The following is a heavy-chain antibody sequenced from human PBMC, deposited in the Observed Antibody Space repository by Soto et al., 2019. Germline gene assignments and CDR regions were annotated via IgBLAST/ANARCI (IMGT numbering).Heavy chain of an antibody. V-gene: IGHV1-3*01. Sequence: QVQLVQSGAEVKKPGASVKVSCKASGYTFTSYAMHWVRQAPGQRLEWMGWINAGNGNTKYSQKFQGRVTITRDTSASTAYMELSSLRSEDTAVYYCARDGWAVAGSGMDVWGQGTTVTVSS. CDR1: GYTFTSYA. J-gene: IGHJ6*02. D-gene: IGHD6-19*01. CDR2: INAGNGNT. CDR3: ARDGWAVAGSGMDV.